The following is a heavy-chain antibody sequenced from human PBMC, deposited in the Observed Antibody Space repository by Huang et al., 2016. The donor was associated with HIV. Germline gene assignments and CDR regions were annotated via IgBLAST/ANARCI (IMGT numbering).Heavy chain of an antibody. Sequence: QVQLVQSGAEVKKPGASVKVSCRASGYTFISYGITWVRQAPGQGLEWMGGISLSYGYPNYAQQFQGRVTMTTDTSTNTVYMEVRSLRSDDTAVYYCARDLGTTVVPDGMDVWGQGTTVTVSS. CDR3: ARDLGTTVVPDGMDV. CDR1: GYTFISYG. V-gene: IGHV1-18*04. D-gene: IGHD4-17*01. J-gene: IGHJ6*02. CDR2: ISLSYGYP.